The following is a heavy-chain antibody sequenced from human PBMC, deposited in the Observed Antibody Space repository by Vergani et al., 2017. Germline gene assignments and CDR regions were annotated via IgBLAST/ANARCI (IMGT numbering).Heavy chain of an antibody. D-gene: IGHD2-21*02. CDR1: GGSFTKYY. V-gene: IGHV4-34*01. J-gene: IGHJ6*03. Sequence: QVQLQQWGAGLLKPSETLSLKCAVYGGSFTKYYWSWIRQPPGKGLEWIGEVNHSGSINYSPSLKSGVTISIDTSKQQFSLTLSSVTAADTPVYYCARVSRFSDPRHYYHYHYMDVWGKGTTVTVSS. CDR3: ARVSRFSDPRHYYHYHYMDV. CDR2: VNHSGSI.